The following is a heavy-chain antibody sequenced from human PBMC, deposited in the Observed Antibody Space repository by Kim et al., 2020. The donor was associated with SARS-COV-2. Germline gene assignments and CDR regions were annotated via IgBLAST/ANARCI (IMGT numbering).Heavy chain of an antibody. CDR1: GGSISSYY. D-gene: IGHD2-21*02. CDR2: IYYSGST. V-gene: IGHV4-59*08. Sequence: SETLSLTCTVSGGSISSYYWSWIRQPPGKGLEWIGYIYYSGSTNYNPSLKSRVTISVDTSKNQFSLKLSSVTAADTAVYYCARIVGACGGDCYLPGWFDPWGQGTLVTVSS. CDR3: ARIVGACGGDCYLPGWFDP. J-gene: IGHJ5*02.